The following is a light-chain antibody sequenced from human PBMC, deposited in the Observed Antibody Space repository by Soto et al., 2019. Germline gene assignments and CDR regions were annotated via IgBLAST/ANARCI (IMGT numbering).Light chain of an antibody. CDR1: QRILHSNGYNY. J-gene: IGKJ4*01. V-gene: IGKV2-28*01. CDR2: LGS. CDR3: MQALQTPPGRT. Sequence: DIVMTQSPLSLRSTPGAPAAISCRSSQRILHSNGYNYLDWYLQTPGQSPQLLIYLGSNRASGVPDRFSGSGSGTDFTLKISRVEAEDVGVYYCMQALQTPPGRTFGGGTKVDIK.